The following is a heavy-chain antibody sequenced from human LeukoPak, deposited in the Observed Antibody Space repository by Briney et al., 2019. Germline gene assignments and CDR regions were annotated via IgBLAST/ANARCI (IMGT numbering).Heavy chain of an antibody. CDR1: RFTFSACG. V-gene: IGHV3-30*18. J-gene: IGHJ4*02. Sequence: GGSLRLSCAASRFTFSACGMHWVRQAPGKGLEWVAAVSFDGSHKYYADSVKGRFTISRDNSMNTLYLQMNSLRAEDTAVYYCAKGTAVDRQYFENWGRGTLVTVSS. CDR3: AKGTAVDRQYFEN. CDR2: VSFDGSHK. D-gene: IGHD2-2*01.